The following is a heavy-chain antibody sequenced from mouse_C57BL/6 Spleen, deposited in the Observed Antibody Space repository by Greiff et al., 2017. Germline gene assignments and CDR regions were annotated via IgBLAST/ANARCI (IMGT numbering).Heavy chain of an antibody. D-gene: IGHD1-1*01. J-gene: IGHJ3*01. CDR3: ARDYGRAWFAY. V-gene: IGHV1-76*01. CDR1: GYTFTDYY. Sequence: VKLVESGAELVRPGASVKLSCKASGYTFTDYYINWVKQRPGQGLEWIARIYPGSGNTYYNEKFKGKATLTAEKSSSTAYMQLSSLTSEDSAVYFCARDYGRAWFAYWGQGTLVTVSA. CDR2: IYPGSGNT.